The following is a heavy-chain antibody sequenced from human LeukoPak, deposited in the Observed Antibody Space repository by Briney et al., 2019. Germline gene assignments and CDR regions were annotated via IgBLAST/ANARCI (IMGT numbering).Heavy chain of an antibody. J-gene: IGHJ4*02. CDR2: ISSGGSTI. D-gene: IGHD6-19*01. CDR3: VRDRRGDSSGWYYFDY. V-gene: IGHV3-11*01. Sequence: GGSLRLSCAASGFIFSDYYMSWIRQAPGKGLEWVSHISSGGSTIYYADSVKGRFTISRDNAKNSVYLQMNSLRAEDTAVYYCVRDRRGDSSGWYYFDYWGQGALVTVSS. CDR1: GFIFSDYY.